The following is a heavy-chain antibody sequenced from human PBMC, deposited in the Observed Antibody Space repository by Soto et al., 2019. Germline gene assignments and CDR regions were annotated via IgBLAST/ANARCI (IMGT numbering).Heavy chain of an antibody. V-gene: IGHV5-10-1*01. CDR1: YW. Sequence: YWISWVRQMPGKGLEWMGRIDPSDSYTNYSPSFQGHVTISADKSISTAYLQWSSLKASDTAMYYCERLDYGSGSYHFAYWGQGTLVTVSS. J-gene: IGHJ4*02. CDR2: IDPSDSYT. D-gene: IGHD3-10*01. CDR3: ERLDYGSGSYHFAY.